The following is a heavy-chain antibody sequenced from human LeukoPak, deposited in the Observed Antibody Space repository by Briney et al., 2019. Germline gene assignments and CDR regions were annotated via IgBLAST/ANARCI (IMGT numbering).Heavy chain of an antibody. CDR3: ARGRTRYSGCDYGY. V-gene: IGHV1-8*01. D-gene: IGHD5-12*01. CDR1: GYTFTSYD. CDR2: MNPNSGNT. J-gene: IGHJ4*02. Sequence: ASVKVSCKASGYTFTSYDINWVRQATGQGLEWMGWMNPNSGNTGYAQKFQGRVTMTRNTSISTAYMELSSLRSEDTAVYYCARGRTRYSGCDYGYWGQGTLVTVSS.